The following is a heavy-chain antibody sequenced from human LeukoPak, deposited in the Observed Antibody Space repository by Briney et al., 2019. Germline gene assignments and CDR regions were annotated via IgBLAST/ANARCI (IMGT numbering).Heavy chain of an antibody. CDR2: INEDGSNK. V-gene: IGHV3-7*01. J-gene: IGHJ4*02. Sequence: GGSLRLSCTAPGFSFSNHYMRWIRQAPGKGLEWVANINEDGSNKWHLGSVKGRFTVSRDNARNSLYLQMNSLRVEDTAVYYCTRVIVAVPGYFDYFDFWGQGVLVTVSS. CDR1: GFSFSNHY. D-gene: IGHD6-19*01. CDR3: TRVIVAVPGYFDYFDF.